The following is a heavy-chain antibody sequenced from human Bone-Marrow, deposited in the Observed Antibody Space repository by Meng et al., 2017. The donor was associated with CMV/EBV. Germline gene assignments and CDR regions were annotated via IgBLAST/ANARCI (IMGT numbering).Heavy chain of an antibody. Sequence: SVKVSCKASGGTFSSYTISWVRQAPGQGLEWMGRIIPILGIANYAQKFQGRVTITADKSTSTAYMELSSLRSEDTAVYYCWRGEVRYDFWSGPYYFDYWGQGTLVTVSS. CDR2: IIPILGIA. CDR3: WRGEVRYDFWSGPYYFDY. CDR1: GGTFSSYT. V-gene: IGHV1-69*02. J-gene: IGHJ4*02. D-gene: IGHD3-3*01.